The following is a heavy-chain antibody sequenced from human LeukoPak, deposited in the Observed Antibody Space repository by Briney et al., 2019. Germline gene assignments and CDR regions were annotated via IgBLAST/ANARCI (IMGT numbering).Heavy chain of an antibody. CDR2: INWYGGST. D-gene: IGHD2-21*01. Sequence: GGSLRLSCAASGFTFDDYGMSWVRQAPGKGLEWVSNINWYGGSTGYADSVKGRFTISRDSAKKSLYLQMNSLRAEDTALYYCARDWVGISRNAFDIWGQGTMVTVSS. CDR3: ARDWVGISRNAFDI. V-gene: IGHV3-20*04. J-gene: IGHJ3*02. CDR1: GFTFDDYG.